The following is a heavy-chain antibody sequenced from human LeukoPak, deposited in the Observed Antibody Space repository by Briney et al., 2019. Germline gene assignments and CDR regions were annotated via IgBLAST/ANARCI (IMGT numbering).Heavy chain of an antibody. V-gene: IGHV3-66*02. Sequence: GASLRLSCAASGFIFSNYAMSWVRQAPGKGLEWVSVIYSGGSTYYADSVKGRFTISRDNSKNTLYLQMNSLRAEDTAVYYCARARTSAMVNIYYYGMDVWGQGTTVTVSS. CDR2: IYSGGST. D-gene: IGHD5-18*01. J-gene: IGHJ6*02. CDR3: ARARTSAMVNIYYYGMDV. CDR1: GFIFSNYA.